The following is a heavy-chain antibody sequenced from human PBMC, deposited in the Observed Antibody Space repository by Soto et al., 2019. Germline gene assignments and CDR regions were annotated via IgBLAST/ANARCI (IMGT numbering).Heavy chain of an antibody. V-gene: IGHV2-5*02. Sequence: QITLNESGPALVKPTQTLTLTCTFSGFSLNTRDVGVGWIRQPPGKALEWLGVVYWDDDKTYSPSLKSRLTLTKDTPKNQVVLRRTKMDPGDTATYYCAHCRGGVASFWGQGTLVTVSS. J-gene: IGHJ4*02. CDR2: VYWDDDK. D-gene: IGHD3-16*01. CDR3: AHCRGGVASF. CDR1: GFSLNTRDVG.